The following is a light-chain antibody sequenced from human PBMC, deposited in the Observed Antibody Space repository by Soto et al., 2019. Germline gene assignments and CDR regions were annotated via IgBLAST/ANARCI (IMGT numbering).Light chain of an antibody. Sequence: DIQMTQSPSSVSASVGDTVTITCRASQVISSWLAWYQHKPGRAPKLIIYKASNLQTGVPSRFSGTGSETDATFTLTISILQPEDFATYYCHQASSFPLTFGGGTKVEIK. J-gene: IGKJ4*01. V-gene: IGKV1-12*01. CDR1: QVISSW. CDR3: HQASSFPLT. CDR2: KAS.